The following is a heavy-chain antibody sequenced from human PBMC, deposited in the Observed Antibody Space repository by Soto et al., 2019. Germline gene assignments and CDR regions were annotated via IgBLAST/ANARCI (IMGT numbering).Heavy chain of an antibody. CDR3: VREFPPRRPNYDY. CDR2: FSGRGHT. D-gene: IGHD6-6*01. V-gene: IGHV3-23*01. CDR1: GVTFSNDA. J-gene: IGHJ4*02. Sequence: GGCVRLSCGASGVTFSNDAMSWVGQAPGKGLEWGSTFSGRGHTDYADSVKGRGTISRDNSKNTLYLQMSSLVAEDRAVYYCVREFPPRRPNYDYWCLGTLVTLAS.